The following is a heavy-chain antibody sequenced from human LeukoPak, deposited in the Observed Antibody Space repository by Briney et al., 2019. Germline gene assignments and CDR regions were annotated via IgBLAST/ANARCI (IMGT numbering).Heavy chain of an antibody. V-gene: IGHV1-2*02. D-gene: IGHD3-16*01. Sequence: ASVEVSCKASGYTFTGYYMHWVRQAPGQGLEWMGWINPNSGGTNYAQKFQGRVTMTRDTSISTAYMELRSLRSDDTAVYYCARDYQYRGGVDPWGQGTLVTVSS. CDR2: INPNSGGT. CDR3: ARDYQYRGGVDP. CDR1: GYTFTGYY. J-gene: IGHJ5*02.